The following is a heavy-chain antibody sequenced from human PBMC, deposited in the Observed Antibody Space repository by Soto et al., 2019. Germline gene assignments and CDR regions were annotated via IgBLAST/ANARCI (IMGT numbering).Heavy chain of an antibody. CDR1: GCSVSDGSFS. J-gene: IGHJ5*02. CDR2: IYHSGGT. D-gene: IGHD1-7*01. Sequence: PSDTLYLTCPVSGCSVSDGSFSWAWLRQPPGMGLEWIGHIYHSGGTIYNPSLKSRVTISVDTSKNQFSLNLNSMTPADAAVYYCAGYNWNYYFDPWGQGSLVTVSS. V-gene: IGHV4-61*01. CDR3: AGYNWNYYFDP.